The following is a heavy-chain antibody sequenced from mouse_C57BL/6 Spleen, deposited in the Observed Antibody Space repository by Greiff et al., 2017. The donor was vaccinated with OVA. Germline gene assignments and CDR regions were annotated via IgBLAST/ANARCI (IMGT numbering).Heavy chain of an antibody. V-gene: IGHV1-26*01. CDR3: ARRELGRWYFDV. CDR2: INPNNGGT. Sequence: EVQLQQSGPELVKPGASVKISCKASGYTFTDYYMNWVKQSHGKSLEWIGDINPNNGGTSYNQKFKGKATLTVDKSSSTAYMELRSLTSEDSAVYYCARRELGRWYFDVWGTGTTVTVSS. D-gene: IGHD4-1*01. J-gene: IGHJ1*03. CDR1: GYTFTDYY.